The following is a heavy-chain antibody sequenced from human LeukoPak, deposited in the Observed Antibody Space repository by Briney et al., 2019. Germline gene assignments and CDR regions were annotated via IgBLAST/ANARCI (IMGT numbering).Heavy chain of an antibody. Sequence: GGSLRLSCAASGFTFSSYGMHWVRQAPGKGLEWVAVISYDGSNKYYADSVKGRFTISRDNSKNTLYLQMNSLRAEDTAVYYCAKGGIAAAPDYWGQGTLVTVSS. J-gene: IGHJ4*02. CDR3: AKGGIAAAPDY. D-gene: IGHD6-13*01. CDR2: ISYDGSNK. V-gene: IGHV3-30*18. CDR1: GFTFSSYG.